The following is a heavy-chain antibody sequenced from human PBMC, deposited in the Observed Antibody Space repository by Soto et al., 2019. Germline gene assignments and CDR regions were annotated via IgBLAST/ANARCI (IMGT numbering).Heavy chain of an antibody. J-gene: IGHJ5*02. CDR2: ISGSGGST. CDR1: GFTFSSYA. V-gene: IGHV3-23*01. CDR3: AKDPPVVVPARGWFDP. Sequence: EVQLLESGGGLVQPGGSLRLSCAASGFTFSSYAMSWVRQAPGKGLEWVSAISGSGGSTYYADSVKGRFTISRDNSKNTLYLQMNSLRAEDTAVYYCAKDPPVVVPARGWFDPWGQGTLVTVSS. D-gene: IGHD2-2*01.